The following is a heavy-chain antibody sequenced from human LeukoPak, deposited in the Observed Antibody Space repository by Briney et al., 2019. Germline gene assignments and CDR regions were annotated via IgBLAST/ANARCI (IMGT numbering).Heavy chain of an antibody. J-gene: IGHJ4*02. CDR2: INWNGGST. V-gene: IGHV3-20*04. Sequence: GGSLRLSCAASGFTFDDYGMSWVRQAPRKGLEWVAGINWNGGSTGYADSVKGRFTISRDNAKNSLYLQVNSLRAEDTALYYCARDVRLSGSYLFDYWGQGTLVTVSS. CDR3: ARDVRLSGSYLFDY. D-gene: IGHD1-26*01. CDR1: GFTFDDYG.